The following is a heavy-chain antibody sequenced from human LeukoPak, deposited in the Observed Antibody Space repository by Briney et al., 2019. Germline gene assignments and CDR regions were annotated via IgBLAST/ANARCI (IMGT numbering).Heavy chain of an antibody. CDR3: ARVGRAYYDFWSGYYTTPNNWFDP. CDR2: IYYSGST. V-gene: IGHV4-31*03. CDR1: GGSISSGGYY. J-gene: IGHJ5*02. D-gene: IGHD3-3*01. Sequence: PSETLSLTCTVSGGSISSGGYYWSWIRQHPGKGLEWIWYIYYSGSTYYNPSLKSRVTISVDTSKNQFSLKLSSVTAADTAVYYCARVGRAYYDFWSGYYTTPNNWFDPWGQGTLVTVSS.